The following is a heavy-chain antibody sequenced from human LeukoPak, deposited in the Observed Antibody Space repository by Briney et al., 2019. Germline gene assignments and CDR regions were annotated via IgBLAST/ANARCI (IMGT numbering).Heavy chain of an antibody. Sequence: GGSLRLSCAASGFTVSSNYMSWVRQAPGKGLEWVSVIYSGGSTYYADSVKGRFTISRDNSKNTLYLQVNSLRAEDTAVYYCAKDQGVNFFDYWGQGTLVTVSS. V-gene: IGHV3-53*05. D-gene: IGHD2-8*01. CDR3: AKDQGVNFFDY. CDR2: IYSGGST. J-gene: IGHJ4*02. CDR1: GFTVSSNY.